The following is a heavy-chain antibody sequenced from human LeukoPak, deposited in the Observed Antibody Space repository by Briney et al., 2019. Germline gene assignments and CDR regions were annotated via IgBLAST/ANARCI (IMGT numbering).Heavy chain of an antibody. D-gene: IGHD1-26*01. CDR2: ISAYNGNT. J-gene: IGHJ4*02. CDR3: ANGLGGSERGY. V-gene: IGHV1-18*01. Sequence: ASVKVSCKASGYTFTSYGISWVRQAPGQGLEWMGWISAYNGNTNYAQKFQGRVTMTRNTSISTAYMELSSLRSEDTAVYYCANGLGGSERGYWGQGTLVTVSS. CDR1: GYTFTSYG.